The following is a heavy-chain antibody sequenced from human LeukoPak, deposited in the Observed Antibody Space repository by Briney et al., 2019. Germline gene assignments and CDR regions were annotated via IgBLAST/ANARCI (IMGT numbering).Heavy chain of an antibody. Sequence: SGGSLRLSCAASGFTFSSYEMNWVRQAPGKGLEWVSYISSSGRTIKDADSVKGRFTISRDNAKNSLYLQMNSLRAEDTAVYYCARGRGSSGYYYAFDHWGQGTLVTVSS. J-gene: IGHJ5*02. CDR2: ISSSGRTI. CDR1: GFTFSSYE. D-gene: IGHD3-22*01. V-gene: IGHV3-48*03. CDR3: ARGRGSSGYYYAFDH.